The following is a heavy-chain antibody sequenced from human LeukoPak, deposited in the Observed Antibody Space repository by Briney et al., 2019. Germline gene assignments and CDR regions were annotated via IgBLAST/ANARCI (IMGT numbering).Heavy chain of an antibody. CDR3: ARDTYDSSGYYPFDY. CDR2: ISSSSSYI. Sequence: GGSLRLSCAASGFTFSSYSMNWVRQAPGKGLEWVSSISSSSSYIYYADSVKGRFTISGDNAKNSLYLQMNSLRAEDTAVYYCARDTYDSSGYYPFDYWGQGTLVTVSS. CDR1: GFTFSSYS. V-gene: IGHV3-21*01. J-gene: IGHJ4*02. D-gene: IGHD3-22*01.